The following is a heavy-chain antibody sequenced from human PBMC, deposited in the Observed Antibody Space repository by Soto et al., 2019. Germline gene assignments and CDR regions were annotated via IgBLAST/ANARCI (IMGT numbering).Heavy chain of an antibody. D-gene: IGHD6-19*01. Sequence: QGQLVESGGGLVKPGGSLRLSCAASGFTFSVYYMSWIRQAPGKGLEWISYISSSGNSAKYGDSVKGRITISRDNTKNPLYLQMNSLRADDMAVYYCARDRRKVAGQYLDYWGQGILVNVSS. J-gene: IGHJ4*02. CDR2: ISSSGNSA. CDR3: ARDRRKVAGQYLDY. V-gene: IGHV3-11*05. CDR1: GFTFSVYY.